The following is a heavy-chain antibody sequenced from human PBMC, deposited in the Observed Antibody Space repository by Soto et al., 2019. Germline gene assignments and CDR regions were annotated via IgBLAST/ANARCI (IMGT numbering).Heavy chain of an antibody. D-gene: IGHD5-18*01. CDR1: GFTFGSYA. V-gene: IGHV3-23*01. Sequence: GGSLRLSCAASGFTFGSYAMSWVLQAPGKGLEWVSAISGSGGSTYYADSMKGRFTISRDNSKNTLYLQMNSLRAEDTAVYYCAKGVSGYSYGPLDYWRQGTLVTVSP. CDR2: ISGSGGST. CDR3: AKGVSGYSYGPLDY. J-gene: IGHJ4*02.